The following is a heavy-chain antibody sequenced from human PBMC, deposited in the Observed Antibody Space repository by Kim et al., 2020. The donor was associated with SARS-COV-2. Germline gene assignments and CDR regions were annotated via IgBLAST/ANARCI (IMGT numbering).Heavy chain of an antibody. D-gene: IGHD6-13*01. Sequence: SETLSLTCAVYGGSFSGYYWSWIRQPPGKGLEWIGEINHSGSTNYNPSLKSRVTISVDTSKNQFSLKLSSVTAADTAVYYCARATRQQLVYYYYGMDVWGQGTTVTVSS. J-gene: IGHJ6*02. V-gene: IGHV4-34*01. CDR2: INHSGST. CDR3: ARATRQQLVYYYYGMDV. CDR1: GGSFSGYY.